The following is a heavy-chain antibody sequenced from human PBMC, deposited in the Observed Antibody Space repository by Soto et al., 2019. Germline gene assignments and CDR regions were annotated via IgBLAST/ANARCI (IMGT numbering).Heavy chain of an antibody. CDR1: GYTFTVYT. CDR2: VNAGNGDT. CDR3: ARDPGDY. D-gene: IGHD3-10*01. J-gene: IGHJ4*02. V-gene: IGHV1-3*01. Sequence: QVQLVQSGAEVKKPGASVKVSCVAYGYTFTVYTIHWVRQAPAQSLEWMGWVNAGNGDTKYSRTFQSRVTITGDTSASTAYMELSRLRPEDTAVYYCARDPGDYWGQGTLVTVSS.